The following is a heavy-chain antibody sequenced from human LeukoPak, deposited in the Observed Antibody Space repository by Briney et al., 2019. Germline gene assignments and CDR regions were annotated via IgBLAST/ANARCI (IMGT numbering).Heavy chain of an antibody. D-gene: IGHD2-2*01. J-gene: IGHJ3*02. V-gene: IGHV4-34*01. CDR3: ARAYCSSTSCYYNAFDI. CDR2: INHSGST. Sequence: SETLSLTCAVYGGSFSGYYWSWIRQPPGKGLEWIGEINHSGSTNYNPSLKSRVTISVDTSKNQFSLKLSSVTAADTAVYYCARAYCSSTSCYYNAFDIWGQGTMVTVPS. CDR1: GGSFSGYY.